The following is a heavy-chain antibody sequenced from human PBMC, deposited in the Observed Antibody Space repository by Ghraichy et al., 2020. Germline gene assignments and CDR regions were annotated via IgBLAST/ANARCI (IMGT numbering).Heavy chain of an antibody. CDR3: ARVSDGDFDY. CDR2: VNHSGST. D-gene: IGHD6-25*01. CDR1: GGSISTNKW. J-gene: IGHJ4*02. Sequence: SETLSLTCTVSGGSISTNKWWGWVRQVPGKGLEWIGEVNHSGSTSYIPSLQSRVTISVDRSKSQFSLKLTSVTAADTAVYYCARVSDGDFDYWGQGILVTVSS. V-gene: IGHV4-4*02.